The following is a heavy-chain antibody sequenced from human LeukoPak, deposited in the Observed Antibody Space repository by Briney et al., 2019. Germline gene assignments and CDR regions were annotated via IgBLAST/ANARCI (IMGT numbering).Heavy chain of an antibody. J-gene: IGHJ1*01. CDR2: IYSGGST. Sequence: PGGSLRLSCAASGFTLSSDYMSWVRQAPGKGLEWVSVIYSGGSTSYTASVTGRFTISSANSKNTPYFQLKSLGAEDTPRSYVSGDSQLQYFQHWGQGTLVTVSS. CDR1: GFTLSSDY. CDR3: SGDSQLQYFQH. D-gene: IGHD3-3*01. V-gene: IGHV3-53*01.